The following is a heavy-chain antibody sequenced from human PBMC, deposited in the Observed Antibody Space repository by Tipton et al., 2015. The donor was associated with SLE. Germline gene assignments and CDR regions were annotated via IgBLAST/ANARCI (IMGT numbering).Heavy chain of an antibody. V-gene: IGHV1-2*06. J-gene: IGHJ3*02. CDR2: INPNSGDT. D-gene: IGHD5-18*01. CDR3: AKEDVGYAYAFDI. CDR1: GYTFTGYY. Sequence: QVQLVQSGAEVKKPGASVKVSCKPSGYTFTGYYVHWVRQAPGQGLEWMGRINPNSGDTKYAPKFQGRVTMTRDTSISTAYMALSSLGSEDTAVYYCAKEDVGYAYAFDIWGQGTMVTVSS.